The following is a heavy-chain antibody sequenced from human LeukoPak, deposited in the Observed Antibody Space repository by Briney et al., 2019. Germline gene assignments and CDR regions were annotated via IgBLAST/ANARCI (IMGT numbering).Heavy chain of an antibody. D-gene: IGHD6-13*01. J-gene: IGHJ3*02. CDR2: IYYSGST. V-gene: IGHV4-59*01. CDR1: GGSISSYY. CDR3: ARDANIEYSSSWPWDDAFDI. Sequence: SETLSLTCTVSGGSISSYYWSWIRQPPGKGLEWIGYIYYSGSTNYNPSLKSRVTISVDTSKNQFSLKLSSVTAADTAVYYCARDANIEYSSSWPWDDAFDIWGQGTMVTVSS.